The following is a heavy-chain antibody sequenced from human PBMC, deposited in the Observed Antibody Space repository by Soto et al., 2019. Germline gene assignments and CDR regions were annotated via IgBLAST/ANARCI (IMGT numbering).Heavy chain of an antibody. Sequence: ASVKVSCKASGYTFTNSGFSWVRQAPGQGLEWVGWIRVNNGDTHYAQKLQGRVTMTTDTSTSTAYMELRSLRSDDTAVYYCARDIVVVVAASSYGMDVWGQGTTVPVSS. V-gene: IGHV1-18*01. CDR2: IRVNNGDT. J-gene: IGHJ6*02. D-gene: IGHD2-15*01. CDR3: ARDIVVVVAASSYGMDV. CDR1: GYTFTNSG.